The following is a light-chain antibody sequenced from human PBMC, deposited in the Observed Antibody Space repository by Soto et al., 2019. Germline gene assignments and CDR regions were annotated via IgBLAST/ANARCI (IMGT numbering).Light chain of an antibody. CDR2: GTS. J-gene: IGKJ5*01. CDR1: QSVSG. Sequence: EIVRTQSPANLSVSSGDRATLSCRASQSVSGMAWYQQKRGQAPRLLIYGTSTRATDIPDRFSGSGSGTDFTLTITRLEPEDFSVYYCQQYGNSMITFGQGTRLEIK. CDR3: QQYGNSMIT. V-gene: IGKV3-20*01.